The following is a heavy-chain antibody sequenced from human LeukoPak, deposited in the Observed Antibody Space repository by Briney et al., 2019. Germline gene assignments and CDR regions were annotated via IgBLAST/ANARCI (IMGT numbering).Heavy chain of an antibody. J-gene: IGHJ6*02. CDR1: GFPFSDYY. V-gene: IGHV3-11*01. CDR3: ARDAQTSSWYYGMDV. Sequence: GGSLRLSCAASGFPFSDYYMSWIRQAPGKGLEWVSYISNSGNTVYYEDFVKGRFTVSRDNAKNSLYLQLNSLRAEDTAVHYCARDAQTSSWYYGMDVWGQGTTVTVSS. D-gene: IGHD6-13*01. CDR2: ISNSGNTV.